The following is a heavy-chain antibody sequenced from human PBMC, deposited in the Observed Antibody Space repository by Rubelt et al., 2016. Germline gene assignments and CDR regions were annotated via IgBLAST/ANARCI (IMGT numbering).Heavy chain of an antibody. J-gene: IGHJ4*02. Sequence: EVQLVESGGDLVQPGGSLRLSCAASGFIFNTYSMDWVRQAPGKGLEWVAYIGSGSARIYYADSVKGRFTVSRDNSESTLYLQMDSLRAEDTAVYYCAKDRNFGPAAGYFDSWGQGTLVTVSS. V-gene: IGHV3-48*01. CDR3: AKDRNFGPAAGYFDS. D-gene: IGHD6-13*01. CDR2: IGSGSARI. CDR1: GFIFNTYS.